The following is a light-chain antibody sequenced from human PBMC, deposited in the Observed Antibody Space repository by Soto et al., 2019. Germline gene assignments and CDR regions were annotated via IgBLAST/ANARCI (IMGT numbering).Light chain of an antibody. J-gene: IGKJ4*01. Sequence: EIVMTQSPATLSVSPGERATLFCRASQSVSSNFLAWYQQKPGQAPRLLIYGASTRGTGVPARFSGSGSGTEFTLTISSLQSEDFAVYYCQQYSALPLTFCGGIKVEIK. V-gene: IGKV3-15*01. CDR2: GAS. CDR3: QQYSALPLT. CDR1: QSVSSN.